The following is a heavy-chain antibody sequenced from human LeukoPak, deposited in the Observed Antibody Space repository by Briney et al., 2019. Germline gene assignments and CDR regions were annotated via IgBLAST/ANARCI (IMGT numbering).Heavy chain of an antibody. CDR2: ISAYNGNT. Sequence: EASAKVSCKASGYTFTSYGISWVRQAPGQGLEWMGWISAYNGNTNYAQKLQGRVTMTTDTSTSTAYMELRSLRSDDAAVYYCARVGNIVVVVAATHDFWGQGTLVTVSS. CDR1: GYTFTSYG. CDR3: ARVGNIVVVVAATHDF. D-gene: IGHD2-15*01. J-gene: IGHJ4*02. V-gene: IGHV1-18*01.